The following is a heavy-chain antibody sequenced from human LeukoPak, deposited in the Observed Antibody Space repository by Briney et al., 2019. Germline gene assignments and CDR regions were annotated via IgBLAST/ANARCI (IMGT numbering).Heavy chain of an antibody. CDR1: GGSISSSSYY. D-gene: IGHD6-13*01. CDR3: ASSAIAAAAPFDP. V-gene: IGHV4-39*07. CDR2: IYYSGST. J-gene: IGHJ5*02. Sequence: SETLSLTCTVSGGSISSSSYYWGWIRQPPGKGLEWIGSIYYSGSTYYNPSLKSRVTISVDTSKNQFSLKLSSVTAADTAVYYCASSAIAAAAPFDPWGQGTLVTVSS.